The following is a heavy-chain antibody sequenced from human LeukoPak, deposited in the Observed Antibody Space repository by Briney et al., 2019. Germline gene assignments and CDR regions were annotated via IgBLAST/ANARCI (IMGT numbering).Heavy chain of an antibody. CDR3: ARDRTYSSGFET. Sequence: SETLSLTCTVSGGSIRSSSYYWGWIRQPPGKGLEWIGSIYYGENASYNASLKSRITISVATSKNEFSLKLTSVTATATAIYYCARDRTYSSGFETWGQGTLVTVSS. CDR1: GGSIRSSSYY. J-gene: IGHJ5*02. CDR2: IYYGENA. V-gene: IGHV4-39*07. D-gene: IGHD6-19*01.